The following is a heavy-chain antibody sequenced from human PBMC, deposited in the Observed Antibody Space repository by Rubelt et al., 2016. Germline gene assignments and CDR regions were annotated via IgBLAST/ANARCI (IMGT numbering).Heavy chain of an antibody. V-gene: IGHV3-23*01. Sequence: GLEWVSSIIGSGVTTYYADSVRGRFTISRDNSKNTLYLQMNSLRAEDTAVYYCARGPAAEGRWLGNYFDYWGQGTLVTVSS. D-gene: IGHD6-19*01. J-gene: IGHJ4*02. CDR2: IIGSGVTT. CDR3: ARGPAAEGRWLGNYFDY.